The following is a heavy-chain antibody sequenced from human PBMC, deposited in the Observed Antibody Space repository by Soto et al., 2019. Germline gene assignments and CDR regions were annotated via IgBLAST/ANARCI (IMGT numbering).Heavy chain of an antibody. CDR1: GYSISAYY. J-gene: IGHJ4*02. Sequence: ASVKVSCKASGYSISAYYIHWVRQAPGQGLEWMGWIDPKNGGTVSAQKFQGRLTMTRDTSISTVYMDLSGLTSDDTALYYCGRDDYEFFGYRGEGRLVTASS. D-gene: IGHD3-16*01. CDR2: IDPKNGGT. V-gene: IGHV1-2*02. CDR3: GRDDYEFFGY.